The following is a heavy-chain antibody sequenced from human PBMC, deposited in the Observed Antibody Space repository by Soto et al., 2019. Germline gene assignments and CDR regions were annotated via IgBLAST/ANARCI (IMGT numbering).Heavy chain of an antibody. Sequence: GGSLRLSCAASGFSFSNYAMGWVRQAPGKGLEWVSAISAPGGSTYYADSVKGRFTISRDNSENTYLQMNSLRAEDTAVYYCAKVETWTYFDYWGQGTLVTVSS. CDR3: AKVETWTYFDY. CDR2: ISAPGGST. V-gene: IGHV3-23*01. D-gene: IGHD2-15*01. J-gene: IGHJ4*02. CDR1: GFSFSNYA.